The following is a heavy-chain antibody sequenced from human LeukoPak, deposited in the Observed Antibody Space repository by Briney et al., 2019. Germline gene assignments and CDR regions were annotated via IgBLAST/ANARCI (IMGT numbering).Heavy chain of an antibody. CDR2: IYSGGST. D-gene: IGHD6-13*01. V-gene: IGHV3-66*02. J-gene: IGHJ4*02. Sequence: GGSLRLSCAASGFTVSSNYMSWVRQAPGKGLEWVSVIYSGGSTYYADSVKGRFTISRDNSKNTLYLQMNSLRAEDTAVYYCARFLRSWYYFDYWGQGTLVTVSS. CDR1: GFTVSSNY. CDR3: ARFLRSWYYFDY.